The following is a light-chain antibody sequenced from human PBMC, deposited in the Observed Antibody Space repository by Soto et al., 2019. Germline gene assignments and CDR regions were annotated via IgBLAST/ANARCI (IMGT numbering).Light chain of an antibody. CDR2: SNN. CDR3: AAWAATLSAYV. CDR1: SSNIGSNT. Sequence: QSVLTPPPSASGTPGQRVTISCSGSSSNIGSNTVNWYKQLPGTAPKLLIYSNNQRPSGVPDRFSGSKSGTSASLAISGLQSEDEPDYYCAAWAATLSAYVFGTGTKVTVL. J-gene: IGLJ1*01. V-gene: IGLV1-44*01.